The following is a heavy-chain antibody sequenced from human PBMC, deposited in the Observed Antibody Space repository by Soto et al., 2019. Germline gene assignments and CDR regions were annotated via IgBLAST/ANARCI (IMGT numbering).Heavy chain of an antibody. J-gene: IGHJ5*02. D-gene: IGHD3-3*01. CDR3: AKPGGDTPDFWSGPNWFDP. CDR2: ISYDGSNK. V-gene: IGHV3-30*18. Sequence: QVQLVESGGGVVQPGRSLRLSCAASGFTFSSYGMHWVRQAPGKGLEWVAVISYDGSNKYYADSVKGRFTISRDNSKHTLYLHMNSLRAEDTAVYYCAKPGGDTPDFWSGPNWFDPWGQGTLVTVSS. CDR1: GFTFSSYG.